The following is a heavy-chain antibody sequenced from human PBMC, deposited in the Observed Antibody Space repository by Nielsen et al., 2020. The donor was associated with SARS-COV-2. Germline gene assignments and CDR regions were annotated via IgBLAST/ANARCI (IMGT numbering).Heavy chain of an antibody. CDR2: IYYSGGT. CDR1: GGSISSGGYY. CDR3: ARGDDYGGNSYYYYGMDV. V-gene: IGHV4-31*03. Sequence: SETLSLTCTVSGGSISSGGYYWSWIRQHPGKGLEWIGYIYYSGGTYYNPSLKSRVTISVDRSKNQFSLKLSSVTAADTAVYYCARGDDYGGNSYYYYGMDVWGQGTTVTVSS. J-gene: IGHJ6*02. D-gene: IGHD4-23*01.